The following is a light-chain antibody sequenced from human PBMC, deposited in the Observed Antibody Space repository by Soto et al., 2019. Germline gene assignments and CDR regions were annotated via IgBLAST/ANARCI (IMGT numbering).Light chain of an antibody. V-gene: IGLV1-40*01. CDR3: ASYTSSSTSVI. CDR2: GNS. CDR1: SSNIWAGYD. Sequence: QSVLTQPPSVSGAPGQRVTISCTGSSSNIWAGYDVHWYQQLPGTAPKLLISGNSNRPSGVPDRFSGSKSGNTASLTISGLQAEDEADYYCASYTSSSTSVIFGRGTKVTV. J-gene: IGLJ2*01.